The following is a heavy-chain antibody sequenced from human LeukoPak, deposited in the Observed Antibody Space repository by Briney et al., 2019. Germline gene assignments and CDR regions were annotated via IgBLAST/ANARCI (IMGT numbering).Heavy chain of an antibody. CDR1: GGSISSYY. Sequence: SETLSLTCTVSGGSISSYYWSWIRQPPGKGLEWIGYIYYSGSTNYNPSLKSRVTISVDTSKNQFSLKLSSVTAADTAVYYCARFDSSGYYYRGGYFDYWGQGTLVTVSS. CDR2: IYYSGST. V-gene: IGHV4-59*08. D-gene: IGHD3-22*01. CDR3: ARFDSSGYYYRGGYFDY. J-gene: IGHJ4*02.